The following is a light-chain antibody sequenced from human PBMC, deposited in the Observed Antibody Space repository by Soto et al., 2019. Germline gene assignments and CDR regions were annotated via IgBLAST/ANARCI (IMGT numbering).Light chain of an antibody. CDR3: QQRSNWPPTWT. CDR2: DAS. CDR1: QSVRSDY. Sequence: EIVLTQSPGTLSLSPGERATLYCRASQSVRSDYLAWYQQKPGQAPRLLIYDASNRATGIPARFSGSGSGTDFTLTISSLEPEDFAVYYCQQRSNWPPTWTFGQGTKVDIK. V-gene: IGKV3-11*01. J-gene: IGKJ1*01.